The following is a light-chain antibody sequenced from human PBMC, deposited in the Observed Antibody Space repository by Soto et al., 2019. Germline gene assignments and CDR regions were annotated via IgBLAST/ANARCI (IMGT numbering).Light chain of an antibody. CDR3: QQYGSSPIT. J-gene: IGKJ5*01. CDR1: QSVSNNY. V-gene: IGKV3-20*01. Sequence: EIVLTQSPGTLSLSPGERATLSCRASQSVSNNYLAWYQQKPGQAPRLLIYGASSRATGIPARFTGSGSGTDFTLTITRLEPEDLAVYYCQQYGSSPITFGQGTRLEIK. CDR2: GAS.